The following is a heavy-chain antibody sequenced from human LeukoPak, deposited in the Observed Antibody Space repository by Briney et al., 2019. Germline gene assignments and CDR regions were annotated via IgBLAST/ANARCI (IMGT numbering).Heavy chain of an antibody. J-gene: IGHJ3*02. V-gene: IGHV6-1*01. D-gene: IGHD4-11*01. CDR3: ARGLATVTSRGAFDI. CDR2: TYYRSKWYN. CDR1: GDSVSSNSAA. Sequence: SQTLSHTCAISGDSVSSNSAAWNWIRQSPSRGLEWLGRTYYRSKWYNDYAVSVKSRITINPDTSKNQFSLQLNSVTPGDTAVYYCARGLATVTSRGAFDIWGQGAMVTVSS.